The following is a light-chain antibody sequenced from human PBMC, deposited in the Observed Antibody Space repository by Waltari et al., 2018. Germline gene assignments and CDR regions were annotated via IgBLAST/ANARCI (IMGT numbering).Light chain of an antibody. J-gene: IGLJ2*01. CDR3: TSYTSSSTV. CDR2: DVN. V-gene: IGLV2-14*03. Sequence: QSALTQPASVSGSPGQSITISCPGSSRDVGGYNFVSWYQQHPGKAPKLIIYDVNRRPSGLSNRFSGSKSGNTASLTISGLQPEDEADYYCTSYTSSSTVFGGGTKLTVL. CDR1: SRDVGGYNF.